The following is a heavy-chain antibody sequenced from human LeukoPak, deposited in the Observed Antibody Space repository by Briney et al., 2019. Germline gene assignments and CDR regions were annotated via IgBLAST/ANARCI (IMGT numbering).Heavy chain of an antibody. CDR3: ARVGYSSSWYLLLTTYYFDY. V-gene: IGHV3-23*01. J-gene: IGHJ4*02. Sequence: GGSLRLSCAASGFTFSSYAMSWVRQAPGKGLEWVSAISGSGGSTYYADSVKGRFTISRDNAKNSLYLQMNSLRAEDTAVYYCARVGYSSSWYLLLTTYYFDYWGQGTLVTVSS. CDR2: ISGSGGST. CDR1: GFTFSSYA. D-gene: IGHD6-13*01.